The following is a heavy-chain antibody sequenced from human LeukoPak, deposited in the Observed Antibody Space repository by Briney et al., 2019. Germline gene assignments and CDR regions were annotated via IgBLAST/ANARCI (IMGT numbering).Heavy chain of an antibody. J-gene: IGHJ4*02. V-gene: IGHV4-4*02. CDR1: GGSISSSNW. D-gene: IGHD3-16*01. CDR2: IHHSGST. Sequence: SETLSLTCAVSGGSISSSNWWSGVRRPPGKGLEWIGEIHHSGSTDYNPSLKRRVTISVDKSKNQFSLKLSSVTAAGTAVYYCARSFGRNFDYWGQGTLVTVSS. CDR3: ARSFGRNFDY.